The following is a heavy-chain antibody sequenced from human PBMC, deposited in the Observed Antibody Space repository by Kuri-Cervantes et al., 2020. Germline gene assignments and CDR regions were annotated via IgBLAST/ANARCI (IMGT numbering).Heavy chain of an antibody. J-gene: IGHJ6*03. CDR1: GGSFSGYY. Sequence: GSLRLSCAVYGGSFSGYYWSWIRQHPGKGLEWIGYIYYSGSTYYNPSLKSRVTISVDTSKNQFSLKLSSVTAADTAVYYCARDSYYDFWSGYYYYYMDVWGKGTTVTVSS. D-gene: IGHD3-3*01. CDR2: IYYSGST. CDR3: ARDSYYDFWSGYYYYYMDV. V-gene: IGHV4-59*01.